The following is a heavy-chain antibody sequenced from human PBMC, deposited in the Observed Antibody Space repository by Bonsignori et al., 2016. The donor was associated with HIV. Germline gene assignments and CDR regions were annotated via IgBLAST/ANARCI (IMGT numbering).Heavy chain of an antibody. CDR3: TRLRPIAYLVGYSDE. CDR2: ISSYNGET. D-gene: IGHD2-21*01. CDR1: GVPFSGFD. Sequence: HLVQSGGEVKNPGASVKVSCKSSGVPFSGFDISWVRQAPGQGLEWMGWISSYNGETRFSQKFQDRVTLTMDKSAITTSMELRSLRSDDTAVYYCTRLRPIAYLVGYSDEWGQGTLVIVSS. J-gene: IGHJ4*02. V-gene: IGHV1-18*01.